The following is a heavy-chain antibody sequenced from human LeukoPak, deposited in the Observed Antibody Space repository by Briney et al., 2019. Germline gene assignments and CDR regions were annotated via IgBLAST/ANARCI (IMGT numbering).Heavy chain of an antibody. J-gene: IGHJ4*02. CDR2: ISSSSSYL. CDR3: ANDYDSSGYYFDY. V-gene: IGHV3-21*04. Sequence: GGSLRLSCAASGFTFSSYSMNWVRQAPGKGLEWVSSISSSSSYLYYADSVKGRFTISRDNSKNTLYLQMNSLRAEDTAVYYCANDYDSSGYYFDYWGQGTLVTVSS. CDR1: GFTFSSYS. D-gene: IGHD3-22*01.